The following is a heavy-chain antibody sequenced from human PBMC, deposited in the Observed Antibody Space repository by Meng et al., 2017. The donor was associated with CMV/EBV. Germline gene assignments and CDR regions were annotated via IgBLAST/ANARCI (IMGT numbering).Heavy chain of an antibody. J-gene: IGHJ6*02. CDR3: ARERVIVVLPAATTYYYYGMDV. Sequence: ASVKVSCKASGYTFTGYYMHWVRQAPGQGLEWMGWINPNSGGTNYAQKFQGRVTMTRDTSISTAYMELSRLRSDDTAVYYCARERVIVVLPAATTYYYYGMDVWGQGTTVTVSS. CDR1: GYTFTGYY. D-gene: IGHD2-2*01. V-gene: IGHV1-2*02. CDR2: INPNSGGT.